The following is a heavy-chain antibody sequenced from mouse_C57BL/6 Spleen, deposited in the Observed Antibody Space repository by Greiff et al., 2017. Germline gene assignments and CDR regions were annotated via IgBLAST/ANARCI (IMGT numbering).Heavy chain of an antibody. V-gene: IGHV5-9*01. CDR1: GFTFSSYT. CDR3: AREGDGSSYWYFDV. Sequence: EVMLVESGGGLVKPGGSLKLSCAASGFTFSSYTMSWVRQTPEKRLEWVATISGGGGNTYYPDSVKGRFTISRDNAKNTLYLQMSSLRSEDTALYYCAREGDGSSYWYFDVWGTGTTVTVSS. D-gene: IGHD1-1*01. CDR2: ISGGGGNT. J-gene: IGHJ1*03.